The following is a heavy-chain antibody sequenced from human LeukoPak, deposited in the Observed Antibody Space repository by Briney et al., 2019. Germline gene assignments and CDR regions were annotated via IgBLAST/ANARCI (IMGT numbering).Heavy chain of an antibody. J-gene: IGHJ1*01. Sequence: SQTLSLTCTVSGGSIRSGAYYWSWIRQRPGKGLEWIGYIYYSGSTHYNPSLQSRVSISVDTSQNQFSLKLSSVTAADTAVYYCARGGTSADFQHWGQGTLLTVSS. CDR2: IYYSGST. CDR1: GGSIRSGAYY. CDR3: ARGGTSADFQH. V-gene: IGHV4-31*03.